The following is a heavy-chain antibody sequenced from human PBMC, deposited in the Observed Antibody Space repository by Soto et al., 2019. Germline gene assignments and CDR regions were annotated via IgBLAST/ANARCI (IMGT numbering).Heavy chain of an antibody. V-gene: IGHV4-34*01. J-gene: IGHJ6*01. Sequence: SETLCITCAFYVGSFSVYYWSWLGQPPGRGLALTAGTHHSGSTNYKPSLKSRVTISVDTSKNQFSLKLSSVTAADTAVYYCARARKGPTYYYGSGSYLPTYHYGMDVWGHGTTVTVSS. CDR2: THHSGST. CDR3: ARARKGPTYYYGSGSYLPTYHYGMDV. D-gene: IGHD3-10*01. CDR1: VGSFSVYY.